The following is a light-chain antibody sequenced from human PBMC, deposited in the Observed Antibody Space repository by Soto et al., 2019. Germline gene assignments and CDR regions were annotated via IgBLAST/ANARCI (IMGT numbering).Light chain of an antibody. CDR3: QQGQT. J-gene: IGKJ1*01. V-gene: IGKV3-15*01. Sequence: EIVMTQSPATLSVSPGERATLSCRASQSVSSNLAWYQQKPGQAPRLLIYGASTRATGIPARFSGSGSGTEFTLTISSLQSEDFAVYYCQQGQTFGQGTKVDSK. CDR1: QSVSSN. CDR2: GAS.